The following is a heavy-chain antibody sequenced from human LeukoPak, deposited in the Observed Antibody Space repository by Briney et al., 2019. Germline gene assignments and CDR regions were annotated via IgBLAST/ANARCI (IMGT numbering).Heavy chain of an antibody. CDR3: AKLGGHPRHMYFVGV. Sequence: GGSLRLSCAASGFTFSSYAMSWVRQAPGKGLEWVSGILDSGYSTYYANSVKGRFTISRDNSNNTLYLQMNSLRAEDTAVYYCAKLGGHPRHMYFVGVWTKVTTVDVSS. J-gene: IGHJ6*04. CDR1: GFTFSSYA. CDR2: ILDSGYST. D-gene: IGHD3-16*01. V-gene: IGHV3-23*01.